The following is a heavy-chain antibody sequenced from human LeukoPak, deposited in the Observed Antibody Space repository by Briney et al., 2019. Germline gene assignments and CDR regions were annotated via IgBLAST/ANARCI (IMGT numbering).Heavy chain of an antibody. CDR1: GYTFTSYD. CDR3: ARVGRGSYPPYYFDY. D-gene: IGHD1-26*01. CDR2: MNPNSGNT. J-gene: IGHJ4*02. Sequence: ASVKVSCKASGYTFTSYDINWVRQATGQGLEWMGWMNPNSGNTGYAQKFQGRVTMTRNTSISTASMELSSLRSEDTAVYYCARVGRGSYPPYYFDYWGQGTLVTVSS. V-gene: IGHV1-8*01.